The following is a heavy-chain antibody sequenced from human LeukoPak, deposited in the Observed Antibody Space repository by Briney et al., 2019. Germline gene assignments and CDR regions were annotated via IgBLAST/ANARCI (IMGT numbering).Heavy chain of an antibody. Sequence: PGGSLRLSCAASGFTFSSYAMSWVRQAPGKGLEWVSAISGGGGSTYYADSVKGRFTISRDNSKNKLYLQMNSLRAEDTAVYYCAKDYYDSSGRDLFDYWGQGTLVTVSS. D-gene: IGHD3-22*01. J-gene: IGHJ4*02. CDR2: ISGGGGST. CDR3: AKDYYDSSGRDLFDY. CDR1: GFTFSSYA. V-gene: IGHV3-23*01.